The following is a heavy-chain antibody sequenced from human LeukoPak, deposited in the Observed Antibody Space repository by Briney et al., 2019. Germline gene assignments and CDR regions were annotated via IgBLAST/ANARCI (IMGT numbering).Heavy chain of an antibody. J-gene: IGHJ6*02. V-gene: IGHV1-69*13. D-gene: IGHD6-19*01. CDR1: GGTFSSYA. CDR2: IIPIFGTA. Sequence: ASVKVSCKASGGTFSSYAISWVRQAPGQGLEWMGGIIPIFGTANYAQKFQGRVTITADESTSTAYMELSSLRSEDTAVYYCARGADSSGWHYGMDVWSQGTTVTVSS. CDR3: ARGADSSGWHYGMDV.